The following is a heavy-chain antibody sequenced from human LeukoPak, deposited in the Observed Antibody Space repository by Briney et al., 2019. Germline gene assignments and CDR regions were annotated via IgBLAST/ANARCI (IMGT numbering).Heavy chain of an antibody. CDR1: GESFSGSY. V-gene: IGHV4-34*01. J-gene: IGHJ6*01. D-gene: IGHD1-26*01. CDR2: ISPTGST. CDR3: AREGGGPYYLHLMDG. Sequence: SETLSLTCAVYGESFSGSYWSWIRQPPGKGLECIGNISPTGSTKYNPSLKSRVTISVDTYKNHFSLKQNSVAAADTAVYYCAREGGGPYYLHLMDGWGKGTTVTISS.